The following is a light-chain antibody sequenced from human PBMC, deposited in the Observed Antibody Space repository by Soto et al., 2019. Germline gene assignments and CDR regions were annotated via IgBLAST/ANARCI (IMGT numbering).Light chain of an antibody. CDR1: QSVSSN. CDR2: GAS. J-gene: IGKJ1*01. V-gene: IGKV3-15*01. Sequence: EIVMTQSPVTLSVSPGERATLSCRASQSVSSNLAWYQQRPGQAPRLLIYGASTRATGIPARFSGSGSGTEFTLTISRLQSEDFAVYYCQQYSNWPPWTFGQGTKVEIK. CDR3: QQYSNWPPWT.